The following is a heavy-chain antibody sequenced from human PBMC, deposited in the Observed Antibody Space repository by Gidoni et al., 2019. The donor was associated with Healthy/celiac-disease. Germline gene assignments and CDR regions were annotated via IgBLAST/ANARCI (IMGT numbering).Heavy chain of an antibody. Sequence: EVQLVESGGGLVQPGGSLRLSCAASGFTFSSYELNWVRQAPGKGLEWVSYISSSGSTIYYADSVKGRFTISRDNAKNSLYLQMNSLRAEDTAVYYCARDDGKLYSSGWYGAFDIGGQGTMVTVSS. J-gene: IGHJ3*02. CDR2: ISSSGSTI. V-gene: IGHV3-48*03. CDR3: ARDDGKLYSSGWYGAFDI. CDR1: GFTFSSYE. D-gene: IGHD6-19*01.